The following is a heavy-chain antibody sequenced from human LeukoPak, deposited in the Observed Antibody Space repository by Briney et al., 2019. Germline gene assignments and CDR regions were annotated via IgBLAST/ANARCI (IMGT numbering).Heavy chain of an antibody. CDR3: ARLGYCSSTSCYLDY. CDR2: IYYSGST. Sequence: PSETLSLTCTVSGGYISSYYWSWIRQPPGKGLEWIGYIYYSGSTSYNPSLKSRVTISVDTSKNQFSLKLSSVTAADTAVYYCARLGYCSSTSCYLDYWGQGTLVTVSS. V-gene: IGHV4-59*01. D-gene: IGHD2-2*01. CDR1: GGYISSYY. J-gene: IGHJ4*02.